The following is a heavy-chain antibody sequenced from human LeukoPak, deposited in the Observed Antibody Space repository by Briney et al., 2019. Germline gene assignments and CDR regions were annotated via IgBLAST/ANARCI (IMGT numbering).Heavy chain of an antibody. CDR1: GGSISSSSYY. CDR2: IYYSGST. D-gene: IGHD3-22*01. J-gene: IGHJ6*02. CDR3: ARDSEVVVVTQRAYYYYGMDV. V-gene: IGHV4-39*07. Sequence: KTSETLSLTCTVSGGSISSSSYYWGWIRQPPGKGLEWIGSIYYSGSTYYNPSLKSRVTISVDTSKNQFSLKLSSVTAADTAVYYCARDSEVVVVTQRAYYYYGMDVWGQGTTVTVSS.